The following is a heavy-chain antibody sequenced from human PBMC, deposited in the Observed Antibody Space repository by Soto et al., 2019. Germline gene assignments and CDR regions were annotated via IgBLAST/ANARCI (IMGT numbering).Heavy chain of an antibody. V-gene: IGHV3-30*04. CDR3: ARSRSGAVADSLDS. CDR2: ISSDGSAK. Sequence: QVHLVESGGGVVQPGRSLRLSCAASGFTFRRHAVHWVRQAPGKGLEWVAVISSDGSAKYYLDSVKGRFTSYRDNSKTTVFLQLNSLSYVDTGVYYCARSRSGAVADSLDSWGQGTLVTVST. CDR1: GFTFRRHA. D-gene: IGHD3-10*01. J-gene: IGHJ4*02.